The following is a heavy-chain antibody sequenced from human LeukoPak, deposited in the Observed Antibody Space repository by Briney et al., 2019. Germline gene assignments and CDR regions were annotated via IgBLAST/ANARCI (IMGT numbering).Heavy chain of an antibody. V-gene: IGHV4-4*07. Sequence: SETLSLTCTVSGGSISSYYWSWIRQPAGKGLECIGRIYTSGSTNYNPSLKSRVSMSVDTSKNQFSLKLSSATAADTAVYYCARFIVGAASDRTIDYWGQGTLVTVSS. CDR3: ARFIVGAASDRTIDY. D-gene: IGHD1-26*01. J-gene: IGHJ4*02. CDR1: GGSISSYY. CDR2: IYTSGST.